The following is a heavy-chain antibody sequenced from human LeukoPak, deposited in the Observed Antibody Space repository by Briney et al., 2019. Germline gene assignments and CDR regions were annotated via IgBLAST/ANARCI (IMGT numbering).Heavy chain of an antibody. J-gene: IGHJ5*02. V-gene: IGHV1-2*02. CDR1: GYSFTVYY. CDR2: INPNSGGT. CDR3: ARESTEVGATGNWFDP. Sequence: GASVKVSCKASGYSFTVYYIHWVRQAPGQGLEWLGCINPNSGGTNYAQKFQGRVTMTRDTSISTAYMELSRLRSDDTAVYYCARESTEVGATGNWFDPWGQGTLVTVSS. D-gene: IGHD1-26*01.